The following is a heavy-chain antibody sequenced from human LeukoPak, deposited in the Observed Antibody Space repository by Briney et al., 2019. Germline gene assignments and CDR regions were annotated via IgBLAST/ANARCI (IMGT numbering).Heavy chain of an antibody. J-gene: IGHJ1*01. CDR1: GFTFSSYS. CDR3: ARDAYGDYPEYFQH. V-gene: IGHV3-21*01. Sequence: GGSLRLSCAASGFTFSSYSMNWVRQAPGKGLEWASSISSSSSYIYYADSVKGRFTISRDNAKNSLYLRMNSLRAEDTAVYYCARDAYGDYPEYFQHWGQGTLVTVSS. CDR2: ISSSSSYI. D-gene: IGHD4-17*01.